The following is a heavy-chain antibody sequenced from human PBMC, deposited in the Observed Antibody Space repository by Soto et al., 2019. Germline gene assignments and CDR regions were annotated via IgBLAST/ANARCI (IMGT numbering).Heavy chain of an antibody. CDR3: VRGRPRAAATLPLFAS. V-gene: IGHV3-33*01. CDR1: GFTVSNIG. J-gene: IGHJ4*02. CDR2: IWFDGSRE. D-gene: IGHD6-13*01. Sequence: QVQLVESGGGVVQPGRSLRLSCVASGFTVSNIGMHWVRQAPGKGLEWVAVIWFDGSREYYADSVRGRFTISRDHSKNTLYLQMNSRRADDSVLYYCVRGRPRAAATLPLFASWCQGAVVTVSS.